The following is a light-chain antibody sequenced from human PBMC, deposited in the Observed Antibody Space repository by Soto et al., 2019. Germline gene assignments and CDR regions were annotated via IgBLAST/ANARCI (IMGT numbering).Light chain of an antibody. CDR1: QSIYKW. CDR3: QQDDSFPLS. V-gene: IGKV1-12*01. CDR2: AAS. Sequence: DIQMTQSPSSVSASIGDRVTISCRASQSIYKWLVWYQQKPGKAPKLLIYAASSLQSGVPPRFSGSGYGTDFTLTISSLQPEDFATYYCQQDDSFPLSVGGGTKVEI. J-gene: IGKJ4*01.